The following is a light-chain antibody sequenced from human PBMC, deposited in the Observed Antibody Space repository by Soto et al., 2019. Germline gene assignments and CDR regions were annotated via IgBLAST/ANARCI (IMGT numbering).Light chain of an antibody. CDR2: EVS. CDR1: SSDVGGYNY. V-gene: IGLV2-14*01. J-gene: IGLJ1*01. CDR3: SLYTSSSPYV. Sequence: QSVLTQPASVSGSPGQSITISCTGTSSDVGGYNYVSWYQQHPGKAPKVMIYEVSYRPSGVSNRFSGSKSGNTASLTISGLQAEDEADYYCSLYTSSSPYVFGTGTKLTVL.